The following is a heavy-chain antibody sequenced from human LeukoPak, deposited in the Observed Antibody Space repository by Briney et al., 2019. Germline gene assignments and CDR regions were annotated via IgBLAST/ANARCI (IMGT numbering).Heavy chain of an antibody. Sequence: GGSLRLSCAASGFTFSSYAMNWVRQAPGKGLEWVSAISGSGGSTYYADSVKGRFTISRDNSKNTLYLQMNSLRAEDTAVYYCAKWAWYYYDSSGYFDYWGQGTLVTVSP. V-gene: IGHV3-23*01. CDR1: GFTFSSYA. CDR2: ISGSGGST. D-gene: IGHD3-22*01. J-gene: IGHJ4*02. CDR3: AKWAWYYYDSSGYFDY.